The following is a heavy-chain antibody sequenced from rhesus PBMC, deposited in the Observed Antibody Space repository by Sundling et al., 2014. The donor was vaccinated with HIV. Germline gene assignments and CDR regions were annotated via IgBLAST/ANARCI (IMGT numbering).Heavy chain of an antibody. CDR2: IGGSSGST. Sequence: QVQLHQSGPGLVKPSETLSLTCTVSGVSISSYWWTWIRQPPGKGLEWIGYIGGSSGSTDYTPSLKSRVTISKDTSKNQFSLKLSSVTAADTAVYYCARVTGTRLKYYFDYWGQGLLVTVSS. V-gene: IGHV4-165*01. CDR1: GVSISSYW. CDR3: ARVTGTRLKYYFDY. D-gene: IGHD1-26*01. J-gene: IGHJ4*01.